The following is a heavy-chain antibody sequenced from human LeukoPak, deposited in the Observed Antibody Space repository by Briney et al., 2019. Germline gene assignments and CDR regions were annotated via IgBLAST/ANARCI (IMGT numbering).Heavy chain of an antibody. CDR3: AAGLRVAWTNTPQREFDY. J-gene: IGHJ4*02. CDR2: IVVGSGNT. CDR1: RFTFTSSA. V-gene: IGHV1-58*02. Sequence: VASVKVSCKASRFTFTSSAMQWVRQARGQRLEWIGWIVVGSGNTNYAQKFQERVTITRDMSTSTAYMELSSLRSEDTAVYYCAAGLRVAWTNTPQREFDYWGQGTLVTVSS. D-gene: IGHD2/OR15-2a*01.